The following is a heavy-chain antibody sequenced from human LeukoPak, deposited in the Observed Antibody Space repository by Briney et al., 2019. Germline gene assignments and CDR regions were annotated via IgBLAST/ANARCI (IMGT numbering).Heavy chain of an antibody. CDR2: IYPGDSDT. V-gene: IGHV5-51*01. CDR3: ATRGGYSYSDAFDI. J-gene: IGHJ3*02. D-gene: IGHD5-18*01. CDR1: GYSFTSYW. Sequence: PGESLKISSKGAGYSFTSYWIGWVRPLPGKVLEWMGIIYPGDSDTRSRPSFQGQATISAAKSITTAYLQWSSLKASDTAMYYCATRGGYSYSDAFDIWGQGTMVTVSS.